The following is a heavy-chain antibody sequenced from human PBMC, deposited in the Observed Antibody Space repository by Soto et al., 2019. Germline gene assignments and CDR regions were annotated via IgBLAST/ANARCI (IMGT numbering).Heavy chain of an antibody. CDR2: IIIVSGQT. D-gene: IGHD2-8*02. V-gene: IGHV1-58*01. Sequence: SVKAFSKPSGFTFLISAVHWVRQFSGQRLEWIGWIIIVSGQTNYAQNLQERIIITRDMSTSKGYMELSSLRSEDTAIYYFAAELCTGGRCSSFNFRRQGTIDTVSS. CDR1: GFTFLISA. CDR3: AAELCTGGRCSSFNF. J-gene: IGHJ3*01.